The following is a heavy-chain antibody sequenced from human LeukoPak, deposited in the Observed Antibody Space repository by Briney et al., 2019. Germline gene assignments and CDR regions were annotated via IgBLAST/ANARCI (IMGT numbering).Heavy chain of an antibody. CDR3: AKGWDNFYFYYYMDV. J-gene: IGHJ6*03. Sequence: GGSLRLSCAGSGFYSNDYARYAMSWVRQAPGKGLEWVSAISGTADTTKYADSVKGRFTISRDNSKNTPYLQMNSLRAEDTAVYYCAKGWDNFYFYYYMDVWGKGTMVTVSS. CDR2: ISGTADTT. D-gene: IGHD1-26*01. V-gene: IGHV3-23*01. CDR1: GFYSNDYARYA.